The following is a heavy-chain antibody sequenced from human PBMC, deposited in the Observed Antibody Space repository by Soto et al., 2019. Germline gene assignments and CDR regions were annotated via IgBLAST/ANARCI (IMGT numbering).Heavy chain of an antibody. CDR3: SRAFDSSFDY. Sequence: SQTLSLTCAISGDSVSSSRVAWNWIRQSPSRGLEWLGRTYYRSKWYTDYAVSVKSRVTINPDTSKNQFYLQLNSVTPEDMAVYYCSRAFDSSFDYWGQGTLVTVSS. V-gene: IGHV6-1*01. CDR1: GDSVSSSRVA. CDR2: TYYRSKWYT. J-gene: IGHJ4*02. D-gene: IGHD3-22*01.